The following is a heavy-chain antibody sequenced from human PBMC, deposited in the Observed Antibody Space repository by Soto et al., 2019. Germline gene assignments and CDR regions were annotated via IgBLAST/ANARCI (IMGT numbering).Heavy chain of an antibody. V-gene: IGHV3-43*01. J-gene: IGHJ6*02. Sequence: GGSLRLSCAASGFSFDDYNIHWVRQAPGKGLEWVSLITWDGGNSYYADSVKGRFTLYTGGTAESVSLHMTSLTREDTGFYFCASETLTNGSALDFWGQGTTVTASS. D-gene: IGHD2-8*01. CDR2: ITWDGGNS. CDR3: ASETLTNGSALDF. CDR1: GFSFDDYN.